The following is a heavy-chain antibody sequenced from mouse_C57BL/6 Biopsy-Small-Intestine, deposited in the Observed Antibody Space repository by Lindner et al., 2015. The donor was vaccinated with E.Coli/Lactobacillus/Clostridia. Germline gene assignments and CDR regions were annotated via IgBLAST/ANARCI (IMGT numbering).Heavy chain of an antibody. Sequence: VQLQESGGGLVQPKGSLKLSCAASGFSFNTYAMNWVRQAPGKGLEWVARIRSKSNNYATYYADSVKDRFTISRDDSESMLYLQMNNLKTEDTAMYYCVRQYSPLITTNGYAMDYWGQGTSVTVSS. CDR1: GFSFNTYA. CDR3: VRQYSPLITTNGYAMDY. CDR2: IRSKSNNYAT. V-gene: IGHV10-1*01. D-gene: IGHD1-1*01. J-gene: IGHJ4*01.